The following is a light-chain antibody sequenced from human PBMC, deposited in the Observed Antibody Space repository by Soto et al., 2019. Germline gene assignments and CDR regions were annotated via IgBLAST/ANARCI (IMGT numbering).Light chain of an antibody. Sequence: EIVMTQSPATLSVSPGERATLSCRASQSVSSNLAWYQQKPGQAPRLLIYGASTRATGIPARLSGSGSGTEFTPTISSLQSEDFAVYYCQQYNNWPPMYTFGQGTKVDIK. V-gene: IGKV3-15*01. CDR2: GAS. J-gene: IGKJ2*01. CDR1: QSVSSN. CDR3: QQYNNWPPMYT.